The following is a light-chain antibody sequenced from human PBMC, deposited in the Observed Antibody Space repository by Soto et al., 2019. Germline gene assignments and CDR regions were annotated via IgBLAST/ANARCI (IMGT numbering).Light chain of an antibody. CDR1: SLPKEY. CDR3: QSADSSTVV. J-gene: IGLJ2*01. CDR2: KDN. Sequence: SYELTQPASVSVSPGQTARITCSGDSLPKEYVYWYQQRPGQAPVVVIYKDNERPSGIPERFSGSSSGTTVTLTISGVQAEDEADYYCQSADSSTVVFGGGTKLTVL. V-gene: IGLV3-25*03.